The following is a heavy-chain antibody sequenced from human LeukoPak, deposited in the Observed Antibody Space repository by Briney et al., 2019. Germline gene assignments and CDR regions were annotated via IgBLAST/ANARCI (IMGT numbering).Heavy chain of an antibody. CDR1: GYTFTGCY. J-gene: IGHJ5*02. V-gene: IGHV1-2*02. D-gene: IGHD3-3*01. Sequence: ASVKVSCKASGYTFTGCYMHWARQAPGQGLEWMGWINPNSGGTNYAQKFQGRVTMTRDTSISTAYMELSRLRSDDTAVYYCARDRYDFWSGYLGENWFDPWGQGTLVTVSS. CDR3: ARDRYDFWSGYLGENWFDP. CDR2: INPNSGGT.